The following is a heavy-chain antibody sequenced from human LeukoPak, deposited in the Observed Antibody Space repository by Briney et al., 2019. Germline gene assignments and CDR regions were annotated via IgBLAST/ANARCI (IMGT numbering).Heavy chain of an antibody. CDR3: ARQGFVASYGVDV. CDR1: GYSFKNYW. V-gene: IGHV5-51*01. CDR2: IYPGDSNT. Sequence: PGESLKISCKGSGYSFKNYWIAWVRQMPGKGLEWMGIIYPGDSNTRYNPSFQGQVTISADKSISTAYLQWSSLKASDTAKYYCARQGFVASYGVDVWGRGTTVTVSS. J-gene: IGHJ6*02.